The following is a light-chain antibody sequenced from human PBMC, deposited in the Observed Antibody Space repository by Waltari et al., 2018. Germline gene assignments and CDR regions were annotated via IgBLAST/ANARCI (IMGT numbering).Light chain of an antibody. Sequence: QSALTPPPSASGTPGQTVTSSSSGTNPNIGRQSVFWYQQLPGTAPKLLIDRDNQRPSGVPGRFSGSKSGTSASLAISGLRSEDEADYYCAAWDDSLSVSYVFGSGTKVTV. J-gene: IGLJ1*01. CDR3: AAWDDSLSVSYV. CDR1: NPNIGRQS. V-gene: IGLV1-47*01. CDR2: RDN.